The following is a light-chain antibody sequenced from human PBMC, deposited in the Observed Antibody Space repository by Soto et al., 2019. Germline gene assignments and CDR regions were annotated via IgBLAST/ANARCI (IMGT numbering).Light chain of an antibody. Sequence: EIVLTQSPATLSLSPGERATLSCRASQSVSSYVAWYQQKPGQAPRLLIYDASNRATGIPARFSGSGAGTDFTLTISSLEPEDFAVYYCQQRSNWPPGYTFGQGTKLE. V-gene: IGKV3-11*01. J-gene: IGKJ2*01. CDR1: QSVSSY. CDR3: QQRSNWPPGYT. CDR2: DAS.